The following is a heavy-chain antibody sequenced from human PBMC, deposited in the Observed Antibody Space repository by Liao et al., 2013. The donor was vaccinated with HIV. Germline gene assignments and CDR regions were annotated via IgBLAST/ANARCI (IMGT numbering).Heavy chain of an antibody. Sequence: QVQLQESGPGVVKPSRVLSLTCTVSGGSISSYYWSWIRQPAGKGLEWIGRISTSGGTHYNSSLRSRVTLSVDTSKNQLSLNLNSVTAADTAVYFCARERWLQQHTYLSEYFQHWGQGTLVTVSS. CDR3: ARERWLQQHTYLSEYFQH. CDR2: ISTSGGT. V-gene: IGHV4-4*07. D-gene: IGHD5-24*01. CDR1: GGSISSYY. J-gene: IGHJ1*01.